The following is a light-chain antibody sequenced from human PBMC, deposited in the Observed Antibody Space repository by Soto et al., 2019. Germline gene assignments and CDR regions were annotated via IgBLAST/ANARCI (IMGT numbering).Light chain of an antibody. CDR1: QSVSSSY. J-gene: IGKJ2*01. Sequence: EIVLTQSPGTLSLSPGERATLSCRASQSVSSSYLAWYQQKPGQAPRLLIYGASSRATGILDRFSGSGSRPDSTITISLPENEDFAVYYSQPYGSLHPYTFGLGTPLEVK. CDR2: GAS. V-gene: IGKV3-20*01. CDR3: QPYGSLHPYT.